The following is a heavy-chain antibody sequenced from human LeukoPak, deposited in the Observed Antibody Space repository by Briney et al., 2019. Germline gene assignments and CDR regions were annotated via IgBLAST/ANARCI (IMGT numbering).Heavy chain of an antibody. J-gene: IGHJ4*02. D-gene: IGHD3-22*01. CDR3: ARGDYYYDSSGYPGH. CDR2: IWYDGNTK. V-gene: IGHV3-33*08. CDR1: EFTYG. Sequence: PGGSLRLSCAAAEFTYGMHWVRQAPGKGLEWVAVIWYDGNTKYYADSVKGRFTISRDNSKNTLYLQMNSLRAEDTAVYYCARGDYYYDSSGYPGHWGQGTLVTVSS.